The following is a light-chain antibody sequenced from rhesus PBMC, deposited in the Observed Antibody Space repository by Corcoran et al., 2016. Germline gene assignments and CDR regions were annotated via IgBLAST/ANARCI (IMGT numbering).Light chain of an antibody. Sequence: ETVMMQSPATLSLSPGERATLSCRASQSVGSTLAWYQQKPGQAPRLLIYYASSRATGIPDRFSGSGSGTELTLTISSLDPEDVGVYYCQKYNDWPFTFGPGTKLDIK. V-gene: IGKV3-35*02. CDR1: QSVGST. CDR2: YAS. J-gene: IGKJ3*01. CDR3: QKYNDWPFT.